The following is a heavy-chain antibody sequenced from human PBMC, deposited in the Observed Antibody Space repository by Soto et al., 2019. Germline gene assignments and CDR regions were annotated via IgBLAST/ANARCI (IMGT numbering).Heavy chain of an antibody. V-gene: IGHV4-39*07. CDR1: GGSISRSPYY. J-gene: IGHJ4*02. Sequence: PSETLSLTCSVSGGSISRSPYYWGWIRQPPGKGMEWIGRIHYSGSTNYNPSLKSRVTISVDTSKNQFSLKLSSVTAADTAVYYCARIPYYYDSSGFDYWGQGTLVTVS. D-gene: IGHD3-22*01. CDR3: ARIPYYYDSSGFDY. CDR2: IHYSGST.